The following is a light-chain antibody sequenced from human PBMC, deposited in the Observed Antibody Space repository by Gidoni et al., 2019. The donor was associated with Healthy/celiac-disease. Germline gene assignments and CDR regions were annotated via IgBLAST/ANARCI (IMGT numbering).Light chain of an antibody. CDR3: QHYNTYSFT. CDR1: QSITTW. CDR2: KAS. V-gene: IGKV1-5*03. Sequence: DIQMTQSPSTLSASVGDRVTITCRASQSITTWLAWYQQKPGKAPKVLIYKASSLESGVPSRFSGSGSGTEFTLTITNLQPDDFATYYCQHYNTYSFTFGQXTKLAIK. J-gene: IGKJ2*01.